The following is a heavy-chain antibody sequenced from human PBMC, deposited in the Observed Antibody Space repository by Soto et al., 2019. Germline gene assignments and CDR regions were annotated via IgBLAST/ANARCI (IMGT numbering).Heavy chain of an antibody. J-gene: IGHJ3*02. CDR2: ISGSGGST. CDR1: GVTFSSYA. D-gene: IGHD3-10*01. V-gene: IGHV3-23*01. Sequence: WGSLRLSCAASGVTFSSYAMSGVRQAPGKGLEWVSAISGSGGSTYYADSVKGRFTISRDNSKNTLYLQMNSLRAEDTAVYYCAKDAVPTLHKPPRGDSGGLTIWGQGTMVTVSS. CDR3: AKDAVPTLHKPPRGDSGGLTI.